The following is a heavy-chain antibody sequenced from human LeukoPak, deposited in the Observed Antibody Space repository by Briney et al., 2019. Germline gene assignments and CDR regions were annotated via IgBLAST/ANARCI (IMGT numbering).Heavy chain of an antibody. CDR2: INPSGGST. CDR3: ASELSRGDEGFDY. Sequence: SVNDSCKASGYTFTSYYMHCVRQAPGQGLGWMGIINPSGGSTSYAQKFQGRVIMTRDTSTSTVYMELSSLRSEDTAVYYCASELSRGDEGFDYWGQGSLVTVSS. D-gene: IGHD3-10*01. CDR1: GYTFTSYY. V-gene: IGHV1-46*01. J-gene: IGHJ4*02.